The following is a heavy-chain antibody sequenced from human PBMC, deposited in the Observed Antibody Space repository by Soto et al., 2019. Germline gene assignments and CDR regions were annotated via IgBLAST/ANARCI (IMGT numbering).Heavy chain of an antibody. CDR2: IIPILGIA. V-gene: IGHV1-69*02. D-gene: IGHD4-17*01. Sequence: SVKVSCKASGGTFSSYTISWVRQAPGQGLEWMGRIIPILGIANYAQKFQGRVTITADKSTSTAYMELSSLRSEDTAVYYCARPSRGDYENWFDPWGQGTLVTVSS. CDR3: ARPSRGDYENWFDP. CDR1: GGTFSSYT. J-gene: IGHJ5*02.